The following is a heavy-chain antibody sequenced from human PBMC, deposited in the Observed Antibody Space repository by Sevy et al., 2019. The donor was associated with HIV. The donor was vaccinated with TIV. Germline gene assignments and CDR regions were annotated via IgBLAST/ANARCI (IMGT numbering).Heavy chain of an antibody. CDR1: DFTVSYYA. CDR3: ARAPLYYDTSVYFDY. J-gene: IGHJ4*02. CDR2: ISNDGNNK. V-gene: IGHV3-30*04. Sequence: GGSLRLSCVASDFTVSYYAMHWVRQAPGKGLEWVAVISNDGNNKRYAESVKGRFTVSKDNSKITLDLELNSLRPKDTAIFACARAPLYYDTSVYFDYWGQGTLVTVSS. D-gene: IGHD3-16*01.